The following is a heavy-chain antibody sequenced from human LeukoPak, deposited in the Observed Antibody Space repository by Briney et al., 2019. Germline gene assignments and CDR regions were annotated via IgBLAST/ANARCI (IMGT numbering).Heavy chain of an antibody. V-gene: IGHV4-59*01. CDR1: GGSISNYY. CDR2: IYYTGTT. Sequence: PSETLSLTCTVSGGSISNYYWSWIRQPPGKALEWIGYIYYTGTTKYNPSLEGRATISLDTSKNQFSLKLTSVTAADTALFFCARGYDIDVWGQGTTVTVSS. J-gene: IGHJ6*02. CDR3: ARGYDIDV.